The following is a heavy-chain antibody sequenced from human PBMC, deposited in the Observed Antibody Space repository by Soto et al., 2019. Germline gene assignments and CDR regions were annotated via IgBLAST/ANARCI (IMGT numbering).Heavy chain of an antibody. CDR1: GGSISPYY. D-gene: IGHD3-22*01. Sequence: SETLCLTCTVSGGSISPYYWSWIRQPPGKGLEWIGYIYYSGNTEYNPALKSRVTISVDTSKNQFSLKLSSVTAADTAVYYCARDWHYYDSSGYPRVYGMDVWGQGTTVTGSS. CDR3: ARDWHYYDSSGYPRVYGMDV. CDR2: IYYSGNT. V-gene: IGHV4-59*01. J-gene: IGHJ6*02.